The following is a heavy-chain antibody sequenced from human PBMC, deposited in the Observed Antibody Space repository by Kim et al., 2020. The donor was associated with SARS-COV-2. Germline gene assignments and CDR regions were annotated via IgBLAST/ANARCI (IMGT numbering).Heavy chain of an antibody. CDR1: GLTLSDHY. J-gene: IGHJ6*02. CDR2: TRNKANSYTT. CDR3: VRTYLNKGQRMDV. V-gene: IGHV3-72*01. Sequence: GGSLRLSCAASGLTLSDHYMDWVRQAPGKGLEWVGRTRNKANSYTTEYAASVKGRFTISRDDSKNSLYLQMNSLKTEDTAVYYCVRTYLNKGQRMDVWGQGTTVTVFS.